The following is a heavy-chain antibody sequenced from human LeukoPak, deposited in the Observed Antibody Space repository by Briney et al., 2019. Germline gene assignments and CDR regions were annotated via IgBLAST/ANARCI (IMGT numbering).Heavy chain of an antibody. J-gene: IGHJ5*01. CDR3: ARDVPSYFDFWSGLTGFDS. V-gene: IGHV1-2*02. Sequence: GASVKVSCKTSGYTFIGYYMHWVRQAPGQGLEWMGWINPNTGGTNSAQKFQGRVTMTRDTSINTAYMELSRLRFNDTAVYYCARDVPSYFDFWSGLTGFDSWGPGTLVTVSS. D-gene: IGHD3-3*01. CDR1: GYTFIGYY. CDR2: INPNTGGT.